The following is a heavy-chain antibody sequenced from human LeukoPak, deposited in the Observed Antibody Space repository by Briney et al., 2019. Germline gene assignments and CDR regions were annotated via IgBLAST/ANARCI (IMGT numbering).Heavy chain of an antibody. J-gene: IGHJ4*02. V-gene: IGHV4-59*12. D-gene: IGHD3-3*01. CDR1: GGSISSYY. CDR3: ARGPAPFWSGYYPLDY. Sequence: SETLSLTCTVSGGSISSYYWSWIRQPPGKGLEWIGYIYYSGSTNYNPSLKSRVTMSVDTSKNQFSLKLSSVTAADTAVYYCARGPAPFWSGYYPLDYWGQGTLVTVSS. CDR2: IYYSGST.